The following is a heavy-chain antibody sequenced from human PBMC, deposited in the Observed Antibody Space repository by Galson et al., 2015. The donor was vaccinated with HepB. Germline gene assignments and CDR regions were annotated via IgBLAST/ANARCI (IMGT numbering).Heavy chain of an antibody. CDR1: GYTFTSHG. J-gene: IGHJ4*02. D-gene: IGHD3-22*01. CDR3: ARGVFYYDSSGYSVGIHYFDY. V-gene: IGHV1-18*04. Sequence: SVKVSCKVSGYTFTSHGITWVRQAPGQGLECMGWISAYNGNTKYTQNFQGRVSMTTDTSTSTAYLELRSLRSDDTAVYYCARGVFYYDSSGYSVGIHYFDYGGQGTLVTVSS. CDR2: ISAYNGNT.